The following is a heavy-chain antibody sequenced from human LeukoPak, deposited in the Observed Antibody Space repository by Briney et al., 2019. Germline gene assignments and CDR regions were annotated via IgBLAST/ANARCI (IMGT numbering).Heavy chain of an antibody. V-gene: IGHV3-23*01. CDR3: ARLPAYCSSTSCYYDY. D-gene: IGHD2-2*01. Sequence: PGGSLRLSCAASGLTLRNFAMSWVRQAPGKGLEWVSSISISGDNTHYADSVKGRFTISRDNAKNSLFLQMNSLRAEDTAVYYCARLPAYCSSTSCYYDYWGQGTLVTVSS. CDR1: GLTLRNFA. CDR2: ISISGDNT. J-gene: IGHJ4*02.